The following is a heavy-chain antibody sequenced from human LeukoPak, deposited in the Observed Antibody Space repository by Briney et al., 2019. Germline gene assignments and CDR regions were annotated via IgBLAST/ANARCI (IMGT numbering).Heavy chain of an antibody. CDR1: GYTFTSYD. V-gene: IGHV1-8*01. CDR2: MNPNSGNT. J-gene: IGHJ6*02. D-gene: IGHD6-13*01. CDR3: ATDGNDSSSWYRYYYYGMDV. Sequence: ASVKVSCKASGYTFTSYDINWVRQATGQGLEWMGWMNPNSGNTGYAQKFQGRVTMTRNTSISTAYMELSSLGSEDTAVYYCATDGNDSSSWYRYYYYGMDVWGQGTTVTVSS.